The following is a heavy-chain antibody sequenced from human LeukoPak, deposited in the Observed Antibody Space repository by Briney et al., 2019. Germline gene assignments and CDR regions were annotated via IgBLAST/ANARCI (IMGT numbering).Heavy chain of an antibody. CDR2: IDPSDSYT. D-gene: IGHD2-2*01. J-gene: IGHJ4*02. CDR3: ARQGEVGYCSSTSCPLRY. Sequence: GESLKISCTGSGYSFTSYWISWVRQMPGQGLEWMGRIDPSDSYTNYSPSFQGHVTISADKSISTAYLQWSSLKASDTAMYYCARQGEVGYCSSTSCPLRYWGQGTLVTVSS. V-gene: IGHV5-10-1*01. CDR1: GYSFTSYW.